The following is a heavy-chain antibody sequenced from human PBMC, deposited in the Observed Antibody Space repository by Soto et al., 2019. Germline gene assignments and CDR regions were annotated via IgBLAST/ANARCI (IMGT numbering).Heavy chain of an antibody. CDR1: GGSISSGGYY. J-gene: IGHJ3*02. CDR3: ARDFRMKGAFDI. Sequence: PSETLSLTCTVSGGSISSGGYYWSWIRQHPGKGLEWIGYIYYSGSTYYNPSLKSRVTISVDTSKNQLSLKLSSVTAADTAVYYCARDFRMKGAFDIWGQGTMVTVSS. CDR2: IYYSGST. V-gene: IGHV4-31*03.